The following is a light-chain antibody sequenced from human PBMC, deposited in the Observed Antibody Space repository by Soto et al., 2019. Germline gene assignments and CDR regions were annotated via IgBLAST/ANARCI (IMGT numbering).Light chain of an antibody. J-gene: IGKJ2*01. Sequence: EIVLTQSPATLSVSPGERATLSCRASQSVRSSLAWYQQKPGQAPRLLIYAASTRATGVPARFSGSGSGTEFTLTISSLQSEDFAVYYCQQYNKWPQYTFGQGTKLEIK. CDR2: AAS. CDR1: QSVRSS. CDR3: QQYNKWPQYT. V-gene: IGKV3-15*01.